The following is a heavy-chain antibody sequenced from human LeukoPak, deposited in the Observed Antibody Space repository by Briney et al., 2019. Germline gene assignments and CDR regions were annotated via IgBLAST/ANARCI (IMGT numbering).Heavy chain of an antibody. Sequence: GGSLRLSRAVSGFALGTYAMRWVRVATRMGVVCFKSISADGQVTYYAASVEGRFTVSRDNSKSTLYLQLNSLRAEDTATYYCARAPNNTILYRLAHWGQGTLVTVSS. V-gene: IGHV3-23*01. J-gene: IGHJ4*02. CDR2: ISADGQVT. D-gene: IGHD2/OR15-2a*01. CDR3: ARAPNNTILYRLAH. CDR1: GFALGTYA.